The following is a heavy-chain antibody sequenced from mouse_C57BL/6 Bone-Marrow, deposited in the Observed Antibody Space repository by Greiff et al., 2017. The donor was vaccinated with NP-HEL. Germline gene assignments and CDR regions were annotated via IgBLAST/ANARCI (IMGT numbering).Heavy chain of an antibody. J-gene: IGHJ1*03. D-gene: IGHD1-1*01. CDR1: GYTFTSYW. CDR2: IYPSDSET. V-gene: IGHV1-61*01. CDR3: ARGGITTVVDPYWYFDV. Sequence: QVQLQQPGAELVRPGSSVKLSCKASGYTFTSYWMDWVKQRPGQGLEWIGNIYPSDSETHYNQKFKDKATLTVDKSSSTAYMQLSSLTSEDSAVYYCARGGITTVVDPYWYFDVWGTGTTVTVSS.